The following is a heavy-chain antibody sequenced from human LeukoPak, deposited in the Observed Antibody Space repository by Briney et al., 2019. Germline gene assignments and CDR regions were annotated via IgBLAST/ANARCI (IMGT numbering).Heavy chain of an antibody. CDR2: IYPGDSDT. Sequence: MSGESLKISCKGSGYRFTDYWIGWVRQMPGKGLEWMGIIYPGDSDTRYSPSFQGQVTISADKSINTAHLQWSSPKASDTAMYYCARGAAGTTPDYYYFGLDVWGQGTTVRVSS. D-gene: IGHD1-7*01. CDR1: GYRFTDYW. V-gene: IGHV5-51*01. J-gene: IGHJ6*02. CDR3: ARGAAGTTPDYYYFGLDV.